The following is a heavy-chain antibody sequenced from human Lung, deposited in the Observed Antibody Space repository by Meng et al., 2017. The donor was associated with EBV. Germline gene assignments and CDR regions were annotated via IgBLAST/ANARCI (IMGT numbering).Heavy chain of an antibody. V-gene: IGHV7-4-1*01. CDR3: ARGNGWRFDY. CDR1: GYTFTSSS. J-gene: IGHJ4*02. CDR2: ININTGNP. Sequence: QVELVPAGSELKKPGDSGKVSCQAAGYTFTSSSMNWVRHAPGQGLEWMGWININTGNPTYAQGFTGRFVFSLDTSVSTAYLQIDSLKADDTAVYYCARGNGWRFDYWGQGTLVTVSS. D-gene: IGHD6-19*01.